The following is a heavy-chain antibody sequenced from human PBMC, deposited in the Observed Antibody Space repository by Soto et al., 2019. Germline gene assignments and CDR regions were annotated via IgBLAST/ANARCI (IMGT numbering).Heavy chain of an antibody. Sequence: QVQLQQWGAGLLKPSETLSLTCAVYGGSFSGYYWSWIRQPPGKGLAWIGEINHSGSTNYNPSLNSPVIIAVDSPKNQFALKLRALTAAHTAVYYCARGPTIAIVGVPAAIYGMDVWGQGTTVTVSS. CDR3: ARGPTIAIVGVPAAIYGMDV. CDR1: GGSFSGYY. V-gene: IGHV4-34*01. D-gene: IGHD2-2*02. J-gene: IGHJ6*02. CDR2: INHSGST.